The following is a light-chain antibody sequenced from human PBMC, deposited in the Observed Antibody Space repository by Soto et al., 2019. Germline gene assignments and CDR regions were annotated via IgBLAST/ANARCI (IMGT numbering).Light chain of an antibody. CDR3: SSYASSSTPYV. J-gene: IGLJ1*01. CDR2: GVS. Sequence: QPVLTQPASVSGSPGQSITISCTGASSDVGTFNYVSWYQQHPGKAPILMIYGVSNRPSGVSDRFSGSKSGNTASLTISGLQAEDEADYYCSSYASSSTPYVFGTGTKLTVL. V-gene: IGLV2-14*01. CDR1: SSDVGTFNY.